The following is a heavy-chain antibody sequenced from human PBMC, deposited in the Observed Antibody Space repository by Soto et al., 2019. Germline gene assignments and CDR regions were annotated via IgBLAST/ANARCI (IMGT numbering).Heavy chain of an antibody. CDR1: GYTFTSYG. D-gene: IGHD2-2*03. CDR2: ISAYNGNT. CDR3: ARLDIVLVPAEAHDAFDI. V-gene: IGHV1-18*01. Sequence: ASVKVSCKASGYTFTSYGISWVRQAPGQGLEWMGWISAYNGNTNYAQKLQGRVTMTTDTSTSTAYMELRSLRSDDTAVYYCARLDIVLVPAEAHDAFDIWGQGTMVTVS. J-gene: IGHJ3*02.